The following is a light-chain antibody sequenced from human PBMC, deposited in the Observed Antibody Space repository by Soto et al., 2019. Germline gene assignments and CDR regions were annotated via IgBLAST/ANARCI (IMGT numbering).Light chain of an antibody. CDR3: NSYAGSNNLL. Sequence: QSALTQPPSASGSRGQSVAISCTGTNSDIGNYNFVSWYQQHPGKAPKLMIYEVNKRPSGVPDRFSGSKSGNTASLTVSGLQPEDEADYYCNSYAGSNNLLFGGGTQLTVL. V-gene: IGLV2-8*01. J-gene: IGLJ2*01. CDR1: NSDIGNYNF. CDR2: EVN.